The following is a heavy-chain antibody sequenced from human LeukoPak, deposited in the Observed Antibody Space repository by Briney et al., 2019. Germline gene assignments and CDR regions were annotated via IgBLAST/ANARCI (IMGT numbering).Heavy chain of an antibody. D-gene: IGHD2-8*02. Sequence: PSETLSLTCTVSGGSISSYYWSWIRQPAGKGLEWIGRIYTSGSTNYNPSLKSRVTMSVDTSKNQFSLKLSSVTAADTAVYYCARDTVNHYYYYYYMDVWGKGTTVTVSS. CDR1: GGSISSYY. V-gene: IGHV4-4*07. J-gene: IGHJ6*03. CDR3: ARDTVNHYYYYYYMDV. CDR2: IYTSGST.